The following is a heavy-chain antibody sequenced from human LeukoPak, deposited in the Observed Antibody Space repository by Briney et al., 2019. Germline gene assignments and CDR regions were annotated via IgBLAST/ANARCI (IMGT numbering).Heavy chain of an antibody. D-gene: IGHD4-17*01. CDR2: IIPIFGTA. J-gene: IGHJ3*02. CDR1: GGTFSSCA. Sequence: SVKVSCKASGGTFSSCAISWVRQAPGQGLEWMGGIIPIFGTANYAQKFQGRVTITADESTSTAYMELSSLRSEDTAVYYCARRGGYGDYVSFDIWGQGTMVTVSS. V-gene: IGHV1-69*01. CDR3: ARRGGYGDYVSFDI.